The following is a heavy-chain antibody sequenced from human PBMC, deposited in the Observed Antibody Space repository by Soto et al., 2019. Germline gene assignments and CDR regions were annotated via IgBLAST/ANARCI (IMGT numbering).Heavy chain of an antibody. CDR3: AVGVWRGYSEYYYGMDV. CDR2: IIPIFGTP. Sequence: QVQLVQSGAEMKKPGSSVTVSCKVFGGTFISYSFSWVRQAPGQGPEWMGGIIPIFGTPNYAQKFQGRVTITADGSTSTAYMELRSLRSGDTAVYYCAVGVWRGYSEYYYGMDVWGQGTTVTVSS. V-gene: IGHV1-69*01. D-gene: IGHD3-3*01. CDR1: GGTFISYS. J-gene: IGHJ6*02.